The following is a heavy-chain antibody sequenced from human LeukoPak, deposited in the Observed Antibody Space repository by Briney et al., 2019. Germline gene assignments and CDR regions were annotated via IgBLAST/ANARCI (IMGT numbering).Heavy chain of an antibody. J-gene: IGHJ4*02. V-gene: IGHV1-2*02. CDR2: INPNSGGT. Sequence: GASVKVSCKASGYTFTGYYMHWVRQTPGQGLEWMGWINPNSGGTSYAQKFQGRVTMTRDTSITTAYMELSTLRSDDTAVYYCARDGEYGTGSYYRGCFDYWGQGMLVTVSS. D-gene: IGHD3-10*01. CDR1: GYTFTGYY. CDR3: ARDGEYGTGSYYRGCFDY.